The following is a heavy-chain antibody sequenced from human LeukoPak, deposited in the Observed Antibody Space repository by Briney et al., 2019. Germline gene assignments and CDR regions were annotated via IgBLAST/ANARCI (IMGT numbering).Heavy chain of an antibody. CDR1: GGSFSGYY. V-gene: IGHV4-34*01. CDR3: ARGSRYSSGWPTGYYYYMDV. Sequence: SETLSLTCAVYGGSFSGYYWSWIRQPPGKGLEWIGEINHSGSTNYNPSLKSRVTISVDTSKNQFSLKLSSVTAADTAVYYCARGSRYSSGWPTGYYYYMDVWGKGTTVTVSS. J-gene: IGHJ6*03. CDR2: INHSGST. D-gene: IGHD6-19*01.